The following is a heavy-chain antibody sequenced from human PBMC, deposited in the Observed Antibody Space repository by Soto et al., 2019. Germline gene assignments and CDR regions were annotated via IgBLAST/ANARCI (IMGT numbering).Heavy chain of an antibody. CDR1: GYTFTDYA. J-gene: IGHJ4*02. Sequence: ASVKVSCKASGYTFTDYAIHWVRQAPGQGLEWMGWINVGNGNTGYSRKFQGRVTNVRDMSASTAYIEVTSLTSEDTTIYYCAREGAHYTPLDHWGQGTLVTVSS. CDR3: AREGAHYTPLDH. D-gene: IGHD2-15*01. V-gene: IGHV1-3*01. CDR2: INVGNGNT.